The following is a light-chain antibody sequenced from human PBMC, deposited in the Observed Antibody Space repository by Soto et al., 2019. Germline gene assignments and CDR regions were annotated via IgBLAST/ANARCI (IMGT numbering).Light chain of an antibody. J-gene: IGKJ1*01. CDR2: AAS. CDR3: QQYDLSPRT. V-gene: IGKV3-20*01. Sequence: EIVLTQSPGTLSLSPGERATLSCRASQSVSSSYLAWYQQKPGQAPRLFIYAASIRATGIPDRFSGSGSGTDFTLTISRLEPEDFAVYYCQQYDLSPRTFGRGTKVDIK. CDR1: QSVSSSY.